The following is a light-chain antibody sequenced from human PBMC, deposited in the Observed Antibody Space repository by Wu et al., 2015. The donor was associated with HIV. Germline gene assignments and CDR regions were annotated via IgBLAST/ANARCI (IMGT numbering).Light chain of an antibody. V-gene: IGKV3-20*01. J-gene: IGKJ4*01. CDR1: QSVSSLY. CDR2: GGS. CDR3: QQYDTSPHT. Sequence: EIVLTQPPGTLSLSPGESATLSCRASQSVSSLYLAWYQQKPGQSPRLLICGGSTLATGIPDRFSGSGSGTEFTLTISRLEPEDLAVYYCQQYDTSPHTFGGGTKLEIK.